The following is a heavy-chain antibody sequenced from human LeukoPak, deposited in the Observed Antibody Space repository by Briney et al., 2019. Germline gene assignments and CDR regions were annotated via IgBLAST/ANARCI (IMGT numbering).Heavy chain of an antibody. CDR1: GFTFINST. J-gene: IGHJ4*01. CDR3: ATGIYSSGWSYFDY. CDR2: LSGSGITT. V-gene: IGHV3-23*01. D-gene: IGHD6-19*01. Sequence: GGSLRLSCAASGFTFINSTMSCVRQAPGKGLEWVSTLSGSGITTYYADSVKGRFTISRDNTKNTQYLQMNSLRAEDTAVYYCATGIYSSGWSYFDYWGHGTLVTVSS.